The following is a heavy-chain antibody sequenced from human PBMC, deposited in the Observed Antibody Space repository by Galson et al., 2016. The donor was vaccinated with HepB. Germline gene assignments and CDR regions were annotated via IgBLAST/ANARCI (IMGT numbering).Heavy chain of an antibody. CDR3: VHTYDSTESVDY. CDR2: IYWNDDK. D-gene: IGHD3-22*01. V-gene: IGHV2-5*01. CDR1: GFSLSTGGVA. Sequence: PALVKPTQTLTLTCTFSGFSLSTGGVAVGWIRQPPGKALEWLALIYWNDDKRYSPSLKSRLTITKGTSKNQVVLTMTNMDPVDTATYYCVHTYDSTESVDYWGQGTLVTVSS. J-gene: IGHJ4*02.